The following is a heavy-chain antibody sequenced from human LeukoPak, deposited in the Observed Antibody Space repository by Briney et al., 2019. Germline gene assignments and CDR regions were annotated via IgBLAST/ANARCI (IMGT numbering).Heavy chain of an antibody. D-gene: IGHD6-19*01. V-gene: IGHV4-59*01. CDR2: INHRGST. CDR3: AGDRIGGWYWLDL. Sequence: SETLSLTCTVSGGSITSSHWSWIRQSPGKGLEWIGYINHRGSTNYNPSLSSRVTMSVDTSKNQFSLRLTSVAAADTAVYYCAGDRIGGWYWLDLWGQGMLVTVSS. CDR1: GGSITSSH. J-gene: IGHJ5*02.